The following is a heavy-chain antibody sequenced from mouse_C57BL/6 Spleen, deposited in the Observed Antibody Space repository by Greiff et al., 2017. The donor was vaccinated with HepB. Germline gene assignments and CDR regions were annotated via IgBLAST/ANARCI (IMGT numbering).Heavy chain of an antibody. CDR2: ISSGSSTI. Sequence: EVHLVESGGGLVKPGGSLKLSCAASGFTFSDYGMHWVRQAPEKGLEWVAYISSGSSTIYYADTVKGRFTISRDNAKNTLFLQMTSLRSEDTAMYYCARSTGSYAMDYWGQGTSVTVSS. J-gene: IGHJ4*01. CDR3: ARSTGSYAMDY. V-gene: IGHV5-17*01. CDR1: GFTFSDYG.